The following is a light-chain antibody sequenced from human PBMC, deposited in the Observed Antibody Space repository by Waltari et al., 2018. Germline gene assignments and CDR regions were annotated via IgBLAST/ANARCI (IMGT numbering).Light chain of an antibody. CDR2: KAS. CDR1: QGIGND. V-gene: IGKV1-16*01. Sequence: DIQMTQSPSSLSASVGATVTITCQASQGIGNDLNWYQQKPGKAPKLLIYKASSLQSGIPSRFSGSGSGTDFTLTISSLQPDDFATYACQQCYIYPFTFGPGTKLDIK. CDR3: QQCYIYPFT. J-gene: IGKJ3*01.